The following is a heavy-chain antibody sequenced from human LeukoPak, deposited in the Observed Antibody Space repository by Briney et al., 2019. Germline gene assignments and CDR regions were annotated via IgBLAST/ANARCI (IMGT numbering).Heavy chain of an antibody. CDR1: GFTFNSHA. D-gene: IGHD6-13*01. CDR2: ISGSGGGT. J-gene: IGHJ4*02. Sequence: PGGSLRLSCAASGFTFNSHAMSWVRQAPGKGLEWVSTISGSGGGTYFADSVKGRFTISRDNSRNTLYLQMNNLRAEDTAVYYCAKDSRHPSSTRGGLKESRGGFSDYWGQGTLVTVSS. CDR3: AKDSRHPSSTRGGLKESRGGFSDY. V-gene: IGHV3-23*01.